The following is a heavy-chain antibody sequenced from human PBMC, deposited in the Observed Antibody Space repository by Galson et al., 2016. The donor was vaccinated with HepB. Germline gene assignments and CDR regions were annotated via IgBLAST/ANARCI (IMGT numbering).Heavy chain of an antibody. J-gene: IGHJ4*02. CDR1: GFTFSSYW. D-gene: IGHD6-13*01. CDR3: ASSGYSGS. CDR2: IKQDESEK. Sequence: SLRLSCAASGFTFSSYWMSWVRQVPGKGLEWVANIKQDESEKLYLDSVKGRFTISRDNAKNSLYLQMNNLRAEDTAVYYCASSGYSGSWGQGTLVTVSS. V-gene: IGHV3-7*05.